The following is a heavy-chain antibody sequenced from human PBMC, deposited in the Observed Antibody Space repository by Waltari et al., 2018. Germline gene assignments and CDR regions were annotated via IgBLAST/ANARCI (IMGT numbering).Heavy chain of an antibody. CDR1: GYTLTVFS. V-gene: IGHV1-24*01. CDR2: YDPEDGET. CDR3: ATDHHRDSGYDI. Sequence: QVQLVQSGAEVKKPGASVKVSCTVSGYTLTVFSVHWVRQAPGKGLEWMGGYDPEDGETVSAQIFQGRFSMTEDTSTDTAYMELSSLRSEDTAVYFCATDHHRDSGYDIWGQGTLVTVSS. D-gene: IGHD5-12*01. J-gene: IGHJ4*02.